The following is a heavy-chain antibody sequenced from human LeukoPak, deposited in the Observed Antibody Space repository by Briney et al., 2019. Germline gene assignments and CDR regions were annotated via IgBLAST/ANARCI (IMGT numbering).Heavy chain of an antibody. J-gene: IGHJ4*02. V-gene: IGHV3-74*01. Sequence: PGGSLRLSCAASGFTFRNYWMHWVRQAPGKGLVWVSRVKGDGSFTDYADSVKGRFTISRDNDKNTLYLQMYSLRAEDTAAYYCVRDGDDYNFDYWGQGSLVTVSS. CDR2: VKGDGSFT. D-gene: IGHD5-24*01. CDR1: GFTFRNYW. CDR3: VRDGDDYNFDY.